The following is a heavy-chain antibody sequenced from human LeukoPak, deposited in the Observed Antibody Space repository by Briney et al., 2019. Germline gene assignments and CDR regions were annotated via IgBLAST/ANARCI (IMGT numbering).Heavy chain of an antibody. D-gene: IGHD6-13*01. Sequence: GGSLRLSCAASGFIFSTYSMNWVRQAPGKGLEWGSGISGSGGSTYYADSVKGRFTISKDNPKNTLYLQMNSLRAEDTAAYYCAKAYSTRWYYFDYWGQGTLVTVSS. CDR2: ISGSGGST. CDR3: AKAYSTRWYYFDY. V-gene: IGHV3-23*01. CDR1: GFIFSTYS. J-gene: IGHJ4*02.